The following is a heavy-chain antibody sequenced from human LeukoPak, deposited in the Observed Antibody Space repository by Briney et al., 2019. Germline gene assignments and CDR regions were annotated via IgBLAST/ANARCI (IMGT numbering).Heavy chain of an antibody. CDR3: ARHPPVYYYGSGADY. CDR1: GGSFSGYY. V-gene: IGHV4-34*01. CDR2: INHSGST. Sequence: SETLSLTCAVYGGSFSGYYWSWIRQPPGKGLEWIGEINHSGSTNYNPSLKSRVTISVDTSKNQFPLKLSSVTAADTAVYYCARHPPVYYYGSGADYWGQGTLVTVSS. J-gene: IGHJ4*02. D-gene: IGHD3-10*01.